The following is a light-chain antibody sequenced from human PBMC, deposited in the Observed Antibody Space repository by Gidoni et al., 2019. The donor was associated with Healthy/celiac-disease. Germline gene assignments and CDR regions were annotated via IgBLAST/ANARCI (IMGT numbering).Light chain of an antibody. CDR1: QSISSY. CDR3: QQSYSTPHT. V-gene: IGKV1-39*01. J-gene: IGKJ3*01. CDR2: AAA. Sequence: DIQMTQSPSSLSASVGDRVTITCRASQSISSYLNWYQQKPGKASKLLIYAAASLQSVVPSRFSGSGSGTDFTLTISSLQPEDFATYYCQQSYSTPHTFGPGTKVDIK.